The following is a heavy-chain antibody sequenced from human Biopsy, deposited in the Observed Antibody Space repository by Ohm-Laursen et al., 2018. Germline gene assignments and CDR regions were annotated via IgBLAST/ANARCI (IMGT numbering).Heavy chain of an antibody. D-gene: IGHD2-8*02. J-gene: IGHJ6*02. Sequence: SETLSPTCTVSSASINLYYWGWIRQSPGKGLEWIGYINHSGHTNYNPSLKSRLTMSVDTSKNQFSLKLTSVTAADTAVYYCARDRIAYCTATSCDNFGLDVWGQGTTVTVSS. V-gene: IGHV4-59*01. CDR2: INHSGHT. CDR3: ARDRIAYCTATSCDNFGLDV. CDR1: SASINLYY.